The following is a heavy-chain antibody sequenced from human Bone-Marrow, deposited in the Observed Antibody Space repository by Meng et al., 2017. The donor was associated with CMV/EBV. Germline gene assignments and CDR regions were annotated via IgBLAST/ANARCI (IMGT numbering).Heavy chain of an antibody. Sequence: GESLKISCAASGFTFSSYEMNWVRQAPGKGLEWVANIKQDGSEKYYVDSVKGRFTISRDNAKNSLYLQMNSLRAEDTAVYYCARDRNKSYWGQGTLVTVSS. CDR3: ARDRNKSY. CDR1: GFTFSSYE. V-gene: IGHV3-7*01. CDR2: IKQDGSEK. J-gene: IGHJ4*02.